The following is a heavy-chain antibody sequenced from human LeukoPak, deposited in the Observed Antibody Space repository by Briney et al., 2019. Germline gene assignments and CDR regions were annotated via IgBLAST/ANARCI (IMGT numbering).Heavy chain of an antibody. CDR1: GGSISSSSYY. Sequence: SETLSLTCTVSGGSISSSSYYWGWIRQPPGKGLEWIGSIYYSGSTYYNPSLKSRVTISVDTSKNQFSLKLSSVTAADTAVYYCARRRRGEFDYWGQGTPVTVSS. D-gene: IGHD3-16*01. J-gene: IGHJ4*02. V-gene: IGHV4-39*07. CDR2: IYYSGST. CDR3: ARRRRGEFDY.